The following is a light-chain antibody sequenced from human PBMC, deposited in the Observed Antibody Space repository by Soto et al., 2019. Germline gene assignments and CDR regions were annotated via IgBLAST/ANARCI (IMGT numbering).Light chain of an antibody. V-gene: IGLV2-14*01. J-gene: IGLJ2*01. CDR1: SSDVGGYNY. CDR2: DVS. Sequence: QSALTQPASVPGSPGQSITISCTGTSSDVGGYNYVSWYQQHPGKAPKLMIYDVSNRPSGVSNRFSGSKSGNTASLTISGLQAEDEADYYCSSHTSSSTLVVFGGGTQLTVL. CDR3: SSHTSSSTLVV.